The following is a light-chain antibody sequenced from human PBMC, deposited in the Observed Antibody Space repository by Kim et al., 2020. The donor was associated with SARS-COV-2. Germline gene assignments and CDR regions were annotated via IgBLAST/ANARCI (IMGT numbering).Light chain of an antibody. CDR2: GRN. CDR1: SLRRYY. V-gene: IGLV3-19*01. J-gene: IGLJ2*01. CDR3: NSRGSGDNVL. Sequence: SSELTQDPAVSVAVGQTVKITCQGDSLRRYYASWYQQKPRQAPIVVIYGRNNRPSGIPDRLSGSTSGNTASLIITGAQAEDEADYYCNSRGSGDNVLIGGGTKVTVL.